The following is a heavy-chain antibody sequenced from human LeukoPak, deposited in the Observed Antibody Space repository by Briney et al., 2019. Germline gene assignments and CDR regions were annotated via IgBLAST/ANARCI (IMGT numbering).Heavy chain of an antibody. CDR2: INPNSGGT. CDR3: ARTTDSSPLDY. J-gene: IGHJ4*02. CDR1: GYSFTDKY. Sequence: ASVKVSCKASGYSFTDKYMHWVRQAPGQGLEWMGWINPNSGGTNYAQKFQGRVTMTTDTSMSTAYMELRSLRSDDTAVYYCARTTDSSPLDYWGQGTLVTVSS. V-gene: IGHV1-2*02. D-gene: IGHD6-6*01.